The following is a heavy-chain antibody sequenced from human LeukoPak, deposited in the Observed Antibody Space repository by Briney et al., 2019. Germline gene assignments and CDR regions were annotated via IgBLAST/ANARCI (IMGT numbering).Heavy chain of an antibody. CDR3: ARAYSISSTSCYGY. Sequence: GGSLRLSCAASGFTFSSYWMSWVRQAPGKGLEWVSSISSSSSYIYYADSVKGRFTISRDNAKNSLYLQMNSLRAEDTAVYYCARAYSISSTSCYGYWGQGTLVTVSS. V-gene: IGHV3-21*01. CDR2: ISSSSSYI. D-gene: IGHD2-2*01. CDR1: GFTFSSYW. J-gene: IGHJ4*02.